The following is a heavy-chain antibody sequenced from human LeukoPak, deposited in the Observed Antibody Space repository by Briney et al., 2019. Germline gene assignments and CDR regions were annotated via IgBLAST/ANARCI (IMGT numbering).Heavy chain of an antibody. J-gene: IGHJ4*02. CDR2: ISAYNGNT. V-gene: IGHV1-18*01. CDR1: GYTFTTYA. D-gene: IGHD3-3*01. CDR3: ARGITIFGVVNYFDY. Sequence: ASVKVSCKASGYTFTTYAMSWVRQAPGQGLEWMGWISAYNGNTNYAQKLQGRVTMTTDTSTSTAYMELRSLRSDDTAVYYCARGITIFGVVNYFDYWGQGTLVTVSS.